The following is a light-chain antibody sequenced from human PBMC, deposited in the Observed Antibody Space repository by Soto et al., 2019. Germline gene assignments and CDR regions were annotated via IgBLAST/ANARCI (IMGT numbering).Light chain of an antibody. V-gene: IGKV3-15*01. Sequence: EIVMTQSRATLSVSPGERATLSCRASQSVSSNLAWYQQKPGQTPRLLIYGASTRATGIPARFSGTGSGTEFTLTINNLQSEDFAVYYCQQYNKWPWTFGQGTKVDI. CDR2: GAS. J-gene: IGKJ1*01. CDR3: QQYNKWPWT. CDR1: QSVSSN.